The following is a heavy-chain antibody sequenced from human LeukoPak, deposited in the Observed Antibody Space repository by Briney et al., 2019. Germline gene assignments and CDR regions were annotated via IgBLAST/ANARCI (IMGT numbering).Heavy chain of an antibody. D-gene: IGHD3-3*01. Sequence: GGSLRLSCAASGFTFSSYAMSWVRQAPGKGLEWVSGISGSGGSTYYADSVKGRFTISRDNSKNTLYLQMNSLSTEDTALYYCARDAASGNNWFDPWGQGTLVTVSS. CDR3: ARDAASGNNWFDP. J-gene: IGHJ5*02. CDR2: ISGSGGST. CDR1: GFTFSSYA. V-gene: IGHV3-23*01.